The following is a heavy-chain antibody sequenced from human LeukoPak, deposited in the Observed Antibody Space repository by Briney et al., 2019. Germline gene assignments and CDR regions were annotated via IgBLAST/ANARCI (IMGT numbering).Heavy chain of an antibody. V-gene: IGHV3-30-3*01. CDR2: ISYDGSNK. CDR3: ARMATIKAY. D-gene: IGHD5-24*01. J-gene: IGHJ4*02. Sequence: GGSLRLSCAASGFTFSSYAMHWVRQAPGKGLEWVAVISYDGSNKYYADSVKGRFTISRDNSKNTLYLQMNSLRAEDTAVYYCARMATIKAYWGQGTLATVSS. CDR1: GFTFSSYA.